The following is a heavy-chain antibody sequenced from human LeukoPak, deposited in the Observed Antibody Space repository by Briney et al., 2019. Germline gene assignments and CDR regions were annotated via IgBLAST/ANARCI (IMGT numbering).Heavy chain of an antibody. CDR3: AKDTTGEMATILDY. D-gene: IGHD5-24*01. V-gene: IGHV3-9*03. CDR2: ISWNSGSI. J-gene: IGHJ4*02. Sequence: DRSLRLSCAASGFTFDDYAMHWVRQAPGKGLEWVSGISWNSGSIGYADSVKGRFTISRDNAKNSLYLQMNSLRAEDMALYYCAKDTTGEMATILDYWGQGTLVTVSS. CDR1: GFTFDDYA.